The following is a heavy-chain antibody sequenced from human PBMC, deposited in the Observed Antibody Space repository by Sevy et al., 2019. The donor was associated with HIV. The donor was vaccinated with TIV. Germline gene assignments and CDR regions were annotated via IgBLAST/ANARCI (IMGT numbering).Heavy chain of an antibody. CDR1: GGSIISGDYY. J-gene: IGHJ6*02. CDR2: IHYTGST. D-gene: IGHD4-17*01. CDR3: ARDEVDYGDKSYYYGMDV. V-gene: IGHV4-30-4*01. Sequence: SETLSLTCSVSGGSIISGDYYLSWVRQPPGRGLEWIGYIHYTGSTAYNPSLESRVTISVDTSKNQFSLKLTSVTAADTAVYYCARDEVDYGDKSYYYGMDVWGRGTTVTVS.